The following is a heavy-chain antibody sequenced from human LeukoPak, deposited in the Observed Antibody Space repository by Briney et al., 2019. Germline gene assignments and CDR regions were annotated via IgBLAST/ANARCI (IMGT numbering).Heavy chain of an antibody. J-gene: IGHJ5*02. D-gene: IGHD3-10*01. Sequence: GGSLRLSCAASGFTFDDSVMSWVRQAPGKGLEWVSGINWNGGSTGYADSVKGRFTISRDNAKNSLYLQMNSLRAEDTALYYCAREQGMVRGSWFDPWGQGTLVTVSS. V-gene: IGHV3-20*04. CDR2: INWNGGST. CDR3: AREQGMVRGSWFDP. CDR1: GFTFDDSV.